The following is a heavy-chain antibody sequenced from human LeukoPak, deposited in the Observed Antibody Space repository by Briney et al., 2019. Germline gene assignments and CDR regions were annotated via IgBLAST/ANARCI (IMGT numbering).Heavy chain of an antibody. J-gene: IGHJ4*02. CDR3: ARVRGSEYYFDY. D-gene: IGHD4-23*01. Sequence: SETLSLTCTVSGGSISSSSHYWSWIRQPAGKGLEWIGRIYTSGSTNYNPSLKSRVTMSVDTSKNQFSLKLSSVTAADTAVYYCARVRGSEYYFDYWGQGTLVTVSS. CDR2: IYTSGST. V-gene: IGHV4-61*02. CDR1: GGSISSSSHY.